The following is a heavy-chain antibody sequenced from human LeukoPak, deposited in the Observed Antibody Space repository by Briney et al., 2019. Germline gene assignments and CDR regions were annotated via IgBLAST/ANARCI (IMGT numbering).Heavy chain of an antibody. CDR2: INHSGST. Sequence: SETLSLTCAVYGGSFSGYYWSWIRQPPGKGLEWIGEINHSGSTNYNPSLKSRVTISVDTSKNQFSLKLSSVTAADTAVDYCARGITIFGVVTPPVFDYWGQGTLVTVSS. V-gene: IGHV4-34*01. CDR1: GGSFSGYY. D-gene: IGHD3-3*01. J-gene: IGHJ4*02. CDR3: ARGITIFGVVTPPVFDY.